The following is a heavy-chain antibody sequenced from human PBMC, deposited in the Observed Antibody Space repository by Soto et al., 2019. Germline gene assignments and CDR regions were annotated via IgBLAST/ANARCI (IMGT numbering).Heavy chain of an antibody. CDR3: ARRHGIDIDAYY. V-gene: IGHV4-39*01. D-gene: IGHD3-10*01. CDR2: FFIGGMT. CDR1: GGSISSSTYY. J-gene: IGHJ4*02. Sequence: SETLSLTCTVSGGSISSSTYYWGWMRQPPGKGLEWIASFFIGGMTYYNPSLKSRVTISVDTSKNQFSLQLGSVTAADTAGYLCARRHGIDIDAYYWGQGILVTVSS.